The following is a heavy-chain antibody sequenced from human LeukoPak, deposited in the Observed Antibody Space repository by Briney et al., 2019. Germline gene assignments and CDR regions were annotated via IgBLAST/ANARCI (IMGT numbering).Heavy chain of an antibody. J-gene: IGHJ4*02. CDR2: VKPNSGHT. V-gene: IGHV1-8*02. Sequence: ASLKVSCKASGYTFSGYYMHWVRQAPRQGLERMGWVKPNSGHTGYAQKFQGRVTMTTNTSISTAYMELSSLRSEDTAVYYCARGAPGSYCSGGSCPYFDYWGQGTLVSVSS. CDR3: ARGAPGSYCSGGSCPYFDY. D-gene: IGHD2-15*01. CDR1: GYTFSGYY.